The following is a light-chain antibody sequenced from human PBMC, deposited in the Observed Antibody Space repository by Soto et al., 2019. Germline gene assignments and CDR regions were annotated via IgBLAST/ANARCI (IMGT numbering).Light chain of an antibody. CDR3: HQYNDWPRT. V-gene: IGKV3-15*01. Sequence: EIVLTQSPVTLSVSPGERVTLSCRASQSVSSNLAWYQHKPGQAPRLLIYSASVRAAGVPARFSGSGSGTEFTLTISSLQSEDFAVYYCHQYNDWPRTFGQGTKVDIK. J-gene: IGKJ1*01. CDR1: QSVSSN. CDR2: SAS.